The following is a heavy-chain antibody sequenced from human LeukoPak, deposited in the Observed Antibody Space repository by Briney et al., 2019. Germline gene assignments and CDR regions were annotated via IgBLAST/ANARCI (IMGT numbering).Heavy chain of an antibody. D-gene: IGHD6-19*01. Sequence: SETLSLTCTVSGGSISSYPWSWIRQPPGKGLEWIGYIYYSGSTNYNPSLKSRVTMSVDTSKNRFSLKLSSVTAADTAVYYCARGRYSSGWHPGWFDPWGQGTLVTVSS. J-gene: IGHJ5*02. CDR3: ARGRYSSGWHPGWFDP. CDR2: IYYSGST. CDR1: GGSISSYP. V-gene: IGHV4-59*01.